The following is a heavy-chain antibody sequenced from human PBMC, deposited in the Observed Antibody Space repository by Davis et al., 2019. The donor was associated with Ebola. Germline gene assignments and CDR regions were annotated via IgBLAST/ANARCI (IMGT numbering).Heavy chain of an antibody. J-gene: IGHJ5*02. CDR3: MRLCLSPTCYVVWSGS. CDR2: VSATRDAGTA. D-gene: IGHD3/OR15-3a*01. V-gene: IGHV3-15*05. CDR1: GPNYDIAR. Sequence: GESLKISCAASGPNYDIARVRWVRHPPGNRLERVGHVSATRDAGTAHYATPVKGRFTISRDDSKNTVYLEMNSLKTENTTVYSFMRLCLSPTCYVVWSGSWGQGTLVTVSS.